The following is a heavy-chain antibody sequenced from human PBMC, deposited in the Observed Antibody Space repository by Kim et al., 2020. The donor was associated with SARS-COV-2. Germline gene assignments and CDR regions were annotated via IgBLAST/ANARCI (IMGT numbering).Heavy chain of an antibody. J-gene: IGHJ5*02. CDR1: GFTFSSSA. CDR3: TSPGEVTAIPGFDP. CDR2: IRSKAYNCAT. Sequence: GGSLRLSCAASGFTFSSSAMHWVRQAPGKGLEWVGRIRSKAYNCATSYAASMRGRFIISRDDSKNTEYLQMNSLETEDTAVYYCTSPGEVTAIPGFDPWGQGTLVTVSS. D-gene: IGHD2-21*02. V-gene: IGHV3-73*01.